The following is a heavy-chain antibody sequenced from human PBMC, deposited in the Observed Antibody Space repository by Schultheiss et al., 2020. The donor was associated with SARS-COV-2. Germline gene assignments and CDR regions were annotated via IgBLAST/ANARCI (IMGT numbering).Heavy chain of an antibody. J-gene: IGHJ6*02. V-gene: IGHV4-34*01. CDR2: INHRGTT. Sequence: SQTLSLTCAVYGGTFDGYYWSWIRQPPGKGLEWIGDINHRGTTNYNPSLNSRATISLDTSKNQISLRLTSVTAADTAVYYCARRNSSSKNGMDVWGQGTTVTVSS. D-gene: IGHD6-6*01. CDR1: GGTFDGYY. CDR3: ARRNSSSKNGMDV.